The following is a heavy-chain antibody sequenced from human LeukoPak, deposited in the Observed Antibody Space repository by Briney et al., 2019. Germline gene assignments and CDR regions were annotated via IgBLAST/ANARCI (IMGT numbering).Heavy chain of an antibody. CDR1: GYSISSDYY. CDR2: FYHNGGT. D-gene: IGHD4-23*01. CDR3: AREVTPGYFDY. Sequence: SETLSLTCTVSGYSISSDYYWGWIRPPPGKGLEWIGSFYHNGGTYYSPSLKSRVTISVDTSKNQFSLKLSSVTAADTAVYYCAREVTPGYFDYWGQGTLVTVSS. J-gene: IGHJ4*02. V-gene: IGHV4-38-2*02.